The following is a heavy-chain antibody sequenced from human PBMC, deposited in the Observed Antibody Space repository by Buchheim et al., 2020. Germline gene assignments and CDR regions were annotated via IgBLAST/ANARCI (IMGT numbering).Heavy chain of an antibody. D-gene: IGHD5-18*01. CDR3: ARAERYNYGVKWFVP. CDR2: IHYSGST. J-gene: IGHJ5*02. Sequence: QVQLQESGPGLVKPSETLSLTCTVSGGSISTYYWNWIRQPPGKGLEWIGYIHYSGSTTYNPSLKSRVTISVDTSKKPFSLKLISVTAADTAVYYCARAERYNYGVKWFVPWGQGTL. V-gene: IGHV4-59*01. CDR1: GGSISTYY.